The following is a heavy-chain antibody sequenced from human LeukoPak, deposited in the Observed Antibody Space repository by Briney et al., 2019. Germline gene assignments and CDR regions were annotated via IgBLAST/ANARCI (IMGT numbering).Heavy chain of an antibody. Sequence: SVKVSCKASGGTFSSYAISWVRQAPGQGLEWMGGIIPIFGTANYAQKFQGRVTITTDESTSTAYMELSSLRSEDTAVYYYARGPSSGSYLDYWGQGTLVTASS. D-gene: IGHD1-26*01. CDR1: GGTFSSYA. V-gene: IGHV1-69*05. CDR3: ARGPSSGSYLDY. CDR2: IIPIFGTA. J-gene: IGHJ4*02.